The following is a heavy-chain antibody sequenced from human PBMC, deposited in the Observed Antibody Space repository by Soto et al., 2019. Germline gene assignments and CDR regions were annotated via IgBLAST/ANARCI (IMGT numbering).Heavy chain of an antibody. J-gene: IGHJ5*02. V-gene: IGHV4-31*03. CDR2: IYYSGST. D-gene: IGHD3-10*01. CDR3: ARVRLYWFEP. Sequence: SETLSLTCTVSGDSINSGAYYWSWFRQDPGKGLEWIGYIYYSGSTYYNPSLKSRVTMSVDTSKNQFSLKLSSVTAADTAGYYCARVRLYWFEPWGQGTLVTVSS. CDR1: GDSINSGAYY.